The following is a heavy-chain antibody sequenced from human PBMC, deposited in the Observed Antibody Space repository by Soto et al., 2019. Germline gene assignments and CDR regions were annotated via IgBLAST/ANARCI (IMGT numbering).Heavy chain of an antibody. Sequence: QVQLQESGPGLVKPSQTLSLTCTVSGGSIASSGNFWTWIRHHPGKGLEWLGYIVNSGTAYYTASLKSRLSISIDTSKNHFSLSLTSLTAADTAVYFCARGDAGGCFLDSWGQGAQVIVSS. D-gene: IGHD6-19*01. V-gene: IGHV4-31*03. CDR1: GGSIASSGNF. CDR2: IVNSGTA. J-gene: IGHJ4*02. CDR3: ARGDAGGCFLDS.